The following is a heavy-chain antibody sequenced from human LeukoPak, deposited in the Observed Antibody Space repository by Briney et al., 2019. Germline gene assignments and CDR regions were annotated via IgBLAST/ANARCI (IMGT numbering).Heavy chain of an antibody. J-gene: IGHJ3*02. CDR1: GGSISSGSYY. CDR2: IYTSGST. V-gene: IGHV4-61*02. Sequence: SETLSLTCTVSGGSISSGSYYWSWIRQPAGKGLEWIGRIYTSGSTNYNPSLKSRVTISVDTSKNQFSLKLSSVTAADTAVYYCARLMYYDFWSGYGAGAFDIWGQGTMVTVSS. CDR3: ARLMYYDFWSGYGAGAFDI. D-gene: IGHD3-3*01.